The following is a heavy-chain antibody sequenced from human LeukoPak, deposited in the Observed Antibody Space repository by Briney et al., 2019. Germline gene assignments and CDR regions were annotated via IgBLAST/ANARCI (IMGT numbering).Heavy chain of an antibody. CDR1: GFTFSSYW. CDR2: INSDGSST. Sequence: GGSLRLSCAASGFTFSSYWMHWVRQAPGKGLVWVSRINSDGSSTSYADSVKGQFTISRDNAKNTLYLQMNSLRAEDTAVYYCARENVSSGWYNLYYYYYGMDVWGQGTTVTASS. D-gene: IGHD6-19*01. J-gene: IGHJ6*02. CDR3: ARENVSSGWYNLYYYYYGMDV. V-gene: IGHV3-74*01.